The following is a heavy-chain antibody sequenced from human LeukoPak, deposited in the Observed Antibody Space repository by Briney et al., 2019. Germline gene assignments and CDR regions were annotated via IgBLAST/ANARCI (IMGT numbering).Heavy chain of an antibody. Sequence: SETLSLTCTVSGGSISSYYWNWIRQPPGKGLEWIGYIYYSGSTSYNPSLKSRVRISVDTSKNQFSLRLNSVTAADTAVYYCARDADYSSGIGAFDIWGQGTMVTVSS. CDR3: ARDADYSSGIGAFDI. CDR2: IYYSGST. J-gene: IGHJ3*02. V-gene: IGHV4-59*01. CDR1: GGSISSYY. D-gene: IGHD6-19*01.